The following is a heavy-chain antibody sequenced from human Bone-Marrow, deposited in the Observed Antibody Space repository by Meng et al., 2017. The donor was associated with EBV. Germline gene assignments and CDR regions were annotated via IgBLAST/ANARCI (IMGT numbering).Heavy chain of an antibody. J-gene: IGHJ4*02. CDR2: INPSGGTT. V-gene: IGHV1-46*01. CDR1: GGTFRGDA. Sequence: QVQLVQSGAGVKKPGSSVKVSCKTSGGTFRGDAVSWVRQAPGQGLEWMGIINPSGGTTTYAQKFQGRVTMTRDTSTSTVYMDLSSLRSEDTAVYYCARESGRGYTPDYWGQGTLVTVSS. D-gene: IGHD3-10*01. CDR3: ARESGRGYTPDY.